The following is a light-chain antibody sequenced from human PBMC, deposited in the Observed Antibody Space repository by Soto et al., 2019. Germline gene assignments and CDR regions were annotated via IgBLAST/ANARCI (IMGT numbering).Light chain of an antibody. Sequence: IGMSQSPAALPVSKGERATLSCRASQSLSSNLAWYQQKPGQAPRLLIFGASTRAPGVPARFSGSGSGTEFTLTIYSLRSEDFAVYYCQQYDNWPRTFGQGTNVDIK. CDR1: QSLSSN. CDR3: QQYDNWPRT. J-gene: IGKJ1*01. V-gene: IGKV3-15*01. CDR2: GAS.